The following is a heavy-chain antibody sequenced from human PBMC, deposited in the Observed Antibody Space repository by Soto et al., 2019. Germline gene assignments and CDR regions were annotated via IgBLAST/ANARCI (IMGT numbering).Heavy chain of an antibody. CDR1: GFTFDDYA. V-gene: IGHV3-9*01. CDR2: ISWNSGSI. J-gene: IGHJ4*02. Sequence: GGSLRLSCAASGFTFDDYAMHWVRQAPGKGLEWVSGISWNSGSIGYADSVKGRFTISRDNAKNSLYLQMNSLRAEDTALYYCAKGSRSVYYFDYWGQGTLVTVSS. CDR3: AKGSRSVYYFDY. D-gene: IGHD6-19*01.